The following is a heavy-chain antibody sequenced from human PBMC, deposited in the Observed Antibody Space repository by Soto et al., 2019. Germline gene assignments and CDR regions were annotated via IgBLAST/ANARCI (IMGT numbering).Heavy chain of an antibody. CDR2: IYYSGST. D-gene: IGHD2-15*01. Sequence: SETLSLTCTVSGGSISSYYWSWIRQPPGKGLEWIGYIYYSGSTNYNPSLKIRVTISVDTSKNQFSLKLSSVTAADTAVYYCARHPPEGGPRSLDNWFDPWGQGTLVTVSS. V-gene: IGHV4-59*08. J-gene: IGHJ5*02. CDR3: ARHPPEGGPRSLDNWFDP. CDR1: GGSISSYY.